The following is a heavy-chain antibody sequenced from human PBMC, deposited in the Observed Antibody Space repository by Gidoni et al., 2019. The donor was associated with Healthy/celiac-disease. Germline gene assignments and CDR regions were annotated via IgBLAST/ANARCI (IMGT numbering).Heavy chain of an antibody. CDR1: GDTFTSYD. CDR3: ASRNYYDFWNRPPSHYYGMDV. CDR2: MNPHSGNT. J-gene: IGHJ6*02. D-gene: IGHD3-3*01. Sequence: QVQLVQSGAEVKKPGASVKVSCKASGDTFTSYDINWVRQAPGQGLEWMGWMNPHSGNTGYAQKFQGRVTMTRNTSISTAYMELSSLRSEDTAVYYCASRNYYDFWNRPPSHYYGMDVWVQGTTVTVSS. V-gene: IGHV1-8*01.